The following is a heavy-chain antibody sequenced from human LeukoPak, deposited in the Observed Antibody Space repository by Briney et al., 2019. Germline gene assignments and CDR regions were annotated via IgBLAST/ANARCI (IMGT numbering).Heavy chain of an antibody. CDR3: AELGITMIGGV. J-gene: IGHJ6*04. CDR1: GFTVSRNY. CDR2: ISGSGRNT. V-gene: IGHV3-23*01. D-gene: IGHD3-10*02. Sequence: GGSLRLSCAASGFTVSRNYMSWVRQAPGKGLEWVSGISGSGRNTYYADSVKGRFTISRDNSQNTLYLQMNSLRAEDTAVYYCAELGITMIGGVWGKGTTVTISS.